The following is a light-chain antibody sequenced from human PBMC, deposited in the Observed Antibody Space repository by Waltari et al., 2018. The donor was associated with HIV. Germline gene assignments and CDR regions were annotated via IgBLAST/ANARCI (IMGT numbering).Light chain of an antibody. CDR2: YKSDSDE. CDR3: MIWHSSAWV. CDR1: SGINVGIYR. J-gene: IGLJ2*01. Sequence: QAVLTQPASLSASPGASASLTCTLRSGINVGIYRIYWYQQQSGSPPQYLLRYKSDSDEHLGSGGPSRFSGSKDASANAGILLISGLQSEDAADYYCMIWHSSAWVFGGGTKLTVL. V-gene: IGLV5-45*01.